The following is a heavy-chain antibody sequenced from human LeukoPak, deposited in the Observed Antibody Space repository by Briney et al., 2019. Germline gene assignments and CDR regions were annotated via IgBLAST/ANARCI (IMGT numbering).Heavy chain of an antibody. CDR1: GGTFSSYA. V-gene: IGHV1-69*01. Sequence: SVKVSCKASGGTFSSYAISWVRQAPGQGLEWMGGIIPIFGTANYAQKFQGRVTITADESTSTAYMELSSLRSEDTAVYYCARSVWFGELFDWFDPWGQGTLVTVSS. D-gene: IGHD3-10*01. CDR3: ARSVWFGELFDWFDP. J-gene: IGHJ5*02. CDR2: IIPIFGTA.